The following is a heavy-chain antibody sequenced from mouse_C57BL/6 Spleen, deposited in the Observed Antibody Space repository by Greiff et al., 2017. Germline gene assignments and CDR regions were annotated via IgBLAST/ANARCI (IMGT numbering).Heavy chain of an antibody. Sequence: EVMLVESGAELVRPGASVKLSCTASGFNIKDDYMHWVKQRPEQGLEWIGWIDPENGDTEYASKFQGKATITADTSSNTAYLQLSSLTSEDTAVYYCTTSHYSNYFDYWGQGTTLTVSS. J-gene: IGHJ2*01. CDR2: IDPENGDT. D-gene: IGHD2-5*01. CDR1: GFNIKDDY. V-gene: IGHV14-4*01. CDR3: TTSHYSNYFDY.